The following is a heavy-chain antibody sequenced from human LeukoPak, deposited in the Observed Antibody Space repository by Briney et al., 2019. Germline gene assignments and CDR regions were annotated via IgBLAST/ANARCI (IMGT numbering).Heavy chain of an antibody. CDR2: ISGSGGTT. CDR1: GFTFSSYA. J-gene: IGHJ4*02. D-gene: IGHD4-17*01. V-gene: IGHV3-23*01. Sequence: GGSLRLSRAASGFTFSSYAMSWVRQAPGKGLDWVSAISGSGGTTYHADSVKGRFTISRDNPKNTLYLQMNSLRAEDTAVYYCAKRVTTGRGFDYWGQGTLVTVSS. CDR3: AKRVTTGRGFDY.